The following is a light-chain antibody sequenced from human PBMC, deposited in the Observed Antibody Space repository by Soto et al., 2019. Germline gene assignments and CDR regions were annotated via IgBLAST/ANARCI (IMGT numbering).Light chain of an antibody. Sequence: EIVLTQSPATLSLSPGERATLSCRASQSVPNSRLAWYQQKPGQAPRLLIYGASNRATGIPDRFSGSGSGTDFTLAISRLEPEDFAVYYCQQYGSSPRTFGQGTKVDIK. CDR1: QSVPNSR. CDR2: GAS. V-gene: IGKV3-20*01. CDR3: QQYGSSPRT. J-gene: IGKJ1*01.